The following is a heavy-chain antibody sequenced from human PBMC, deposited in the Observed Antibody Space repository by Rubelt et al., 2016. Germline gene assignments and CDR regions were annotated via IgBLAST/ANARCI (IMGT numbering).Heavy chain of an antibody. V-gene: IGHV4-39*01. CDR1: GGSIGSNYDF. CDR2: IQYTGSA. D-gene: IGHD3-10*01. Sequence: QVQLQESGPGLVKPSETLSLTCTVSGGSIGSNYDFWAWIRQPPGKELEWLASIQYTGSAYYNPSLKSRVTISVDRSKNQFSLKMTSVTAADTAVYYCARHGAGSSPVKIWGQGTMVTVSS. J-gene: IGHJ3*02. CDR3: ARHGAGSSPVKI.